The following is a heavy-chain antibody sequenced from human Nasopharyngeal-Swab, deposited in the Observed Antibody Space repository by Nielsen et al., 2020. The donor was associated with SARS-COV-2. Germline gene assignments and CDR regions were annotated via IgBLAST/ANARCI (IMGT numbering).Heavy chain of an antibody. CDR3: ARSGYSNSDIDY. V-gene: IGHV1-69*13. CDR2: IIPIFGTA. Sequence: SVKVSCKASGCTFSSYAISWVRQAPGQGLEWMGGIIPIFGTADYAQKFKDRVTITADESTSTAYMELSSLRSEDTAVYYCARSGYSNSDIDYWGQGTLVTVSS. CDR1: GCTFSSYA. D-gene: IGHD6-6*01. J-gene: IGHJ4*02.